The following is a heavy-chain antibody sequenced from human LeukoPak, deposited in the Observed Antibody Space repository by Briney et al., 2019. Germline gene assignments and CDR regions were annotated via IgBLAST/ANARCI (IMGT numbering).Heavy chain of an antibody. CDR1: GYTFTGYY. J-gene: IGHJ4*02. CDR3: ARGPVVVAATPGSTYFDY. D-gene: IGHD2-15*01. CDR2: INPNSGGT. Sequence: ASVKVSCKASGYTFTGYYMHWMRQAPRQGLEWMGWINPNSGGTNYAQKFQGRVTMTRDTSISTAYMELSRLRSDDTAVYYCARGPVVVAATPGSTYFDYWGQGTLVTVSS. V-gene: IGHV1-2*02.